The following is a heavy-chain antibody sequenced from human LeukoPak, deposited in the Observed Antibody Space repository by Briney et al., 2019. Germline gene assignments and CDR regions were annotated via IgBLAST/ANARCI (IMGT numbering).Heavy chain of an antibody. V-gene: IGHV3-64*01. CDR2: ISPNGGST. CDR3: ARSLSGYSSYVVHDPYDY. J-gene: IGHJ4*02. Sequence: PGGSLRLSCAASGFTFSSYSMHWVRQAPGKGLEYVSAISPNGGSTYYANSVRGRFTISRDNSKNTLYLQMGSLRVEDMAVYYCARSLSGYSSYVVHDPYDYWGQGTMVTVSS. CDR1: GFTFSSYS. D-gene: IGHD5-12*01.